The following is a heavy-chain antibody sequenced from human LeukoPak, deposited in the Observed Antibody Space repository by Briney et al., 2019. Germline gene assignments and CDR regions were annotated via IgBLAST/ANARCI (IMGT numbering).Heavy chain of an antibody. CDR1: GYTFTNYY. V-gene: IGHV1-46*01. CDR2: TYPRNGDT. CDR3: ARDNHVWAFDN. J-gene: IGHJ4*02. D-gene: IGHD1-14*01. Sequence: GASVKVSRKTSGYTFTNYYIHWVRQAPGQGLEWMGITYPRNGDTRYAQNFQGTVTMTRDTSTNTFYMELASLQSEDTAVYYCARDNHVWAFDNWGQGTLVTVSS.